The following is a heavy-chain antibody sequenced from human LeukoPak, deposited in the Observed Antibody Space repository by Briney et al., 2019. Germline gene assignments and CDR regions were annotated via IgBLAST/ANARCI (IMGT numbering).Heavy chain of an antibody. Sequence: GGSLRLSCAASGFTFSHYWMTWVRQAPGKGLEWVAVISYDGSNKYYADSVKGRFTISRDNSKNTLYLQMNSLRTEDTAVYYCARGDKQLVFNRNKGGFDPWGQGTLVTVSS. J-gene: IGHJ5*02. CDR3: ARGDKQLVFNRNKGGFDP. CDR1: GFTFSHYW. CDR2: ISYDGSNK. D-gene: IGHD6-13*01. V-gene: IGHV3-30*03.